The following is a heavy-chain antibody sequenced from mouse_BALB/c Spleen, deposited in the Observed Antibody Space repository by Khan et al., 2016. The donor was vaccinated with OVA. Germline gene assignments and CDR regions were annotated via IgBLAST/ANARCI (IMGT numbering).Heavy chain of an antibody. J-gene: IGHJ4*01. CDR3: ASSYGNYYAMDY. CDR1: GYTFTSYT. Sequence: VQLQESGAELARPGASVKMSCKASGYTFTSYTMHWVKQRPGQGLEWIGYINPSSGYTNYNQKFKDKATLTADKSSSTAYMQLSSLTSEDSAVYYCASSYGNYYAMDYWGQRTSVTVSS. V-gene: IGHV1-4*01. D-gene: IGHD2-1*01. CDR2: INPSSGYT.